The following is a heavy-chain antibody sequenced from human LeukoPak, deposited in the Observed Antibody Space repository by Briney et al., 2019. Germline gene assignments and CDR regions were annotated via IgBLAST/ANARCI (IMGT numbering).Heavy chain of an antibody. CDR2: IYYRVTS. J-gene: IGHJ4*02. CDR3: ARAVGGDGSGSL. V-gene: IGHV4-39*07. CDR1: GGSISSSSYY. Sequence: SETLSLTCTVSGGSISSSSYYWGWIRQPPGKGLEWIGSIYYRVTSDYNPSLKSRVTMSVDMSTRQISLKLSSVTAADTAVYYCARAVGGDGSGSLWGPGTLVTVSS. D-gene: IGHD3-10*01.